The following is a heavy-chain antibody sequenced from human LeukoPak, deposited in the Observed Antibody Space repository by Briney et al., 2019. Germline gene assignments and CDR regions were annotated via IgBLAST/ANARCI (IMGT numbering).Heavy chain of an antibody. J-gene: IGHJ4*02. CDR3: ARADYYDSSGYYFDY. CDR2: IYHSGNT. Sequence: PSETLSLTCTVSAYSISSGYYWGWIRQAPGKGLEWIGSIYHSGNTYYNPSLKSRVTISVGTSKNQFSLKLSSVTAADTAVYYCARADYYDSSGYYFDYWGQGTLVTVSS. CDR1: AYSISSGYY. V-gene: IGHV4-38-2*02. D-gene: IGHD3-22*01.